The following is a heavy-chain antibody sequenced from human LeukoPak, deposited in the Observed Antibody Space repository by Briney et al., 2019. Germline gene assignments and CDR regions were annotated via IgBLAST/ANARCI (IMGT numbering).Heavy chain of an antibody. CDR3: AELGITMIGGV. J-gene: IGHJ6*04. CDR1: GFTFSSYE. Sequence: GGSLRLSCAASGFTFSSYEMNWVRQAPGKGLEGVSYISSSGSTIYYVGSVKGRFTISRDNAKNSLYLQMNSLRAEDTAVYYCAELGITMIGGVWGKGTTVTISS. D-gene: IGHD3-10*02. CDR2: ISSSGSTI. V-gene: IGHV3-48*03.